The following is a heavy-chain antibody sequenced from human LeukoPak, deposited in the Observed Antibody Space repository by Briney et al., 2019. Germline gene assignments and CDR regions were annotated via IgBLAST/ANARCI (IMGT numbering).Heavy chain of an antibody. D-gene: IGHD3-22*01. J-gene: IGHJ3*02. Sequence: GESLKISXKGSGYSFTSYWIGWVRQRPGKGLEWTGIIYPGDSDTIYSPSFQGQVTISADKSISTAYLQWSSLKASDAAMYYCARHGAPSYDSSGYYVNDAFDIWGQGTMVTVSS. V-gene: IGHV5-51*01. CDR1: GYSFTSYW. CDR2: IYPGDSDT. CDR3: ARHGAPSYDSSGYYVNDAFDI.